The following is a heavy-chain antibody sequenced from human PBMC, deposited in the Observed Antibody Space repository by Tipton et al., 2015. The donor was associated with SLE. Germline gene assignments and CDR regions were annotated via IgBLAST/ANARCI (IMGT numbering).Heavy chain of an antibody. V-gene: IGHV4-34*01. CDR1: GGSFSGYY. CDR3: ARVNNNGAGGYGFHC. D-gene: IGHD3-10*01. J-gene: IGHJ4*02. Sequence: TLSLTCAVYGGSFSGYYWSWIRQPPGKGLEWIGEINHSGSTNYNPSLKSRVTISVDTSKNQFSLKLSSVTAADTAVYYCARVNNNGAGGYGFHCWGLGTLHTFSS. CDR2: INHSGST.